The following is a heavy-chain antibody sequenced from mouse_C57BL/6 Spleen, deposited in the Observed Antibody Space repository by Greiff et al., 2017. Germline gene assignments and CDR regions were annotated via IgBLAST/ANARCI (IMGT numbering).Heavy chain of an antibody. D-gene: IGHD2-1*01. CDR2: IYPRSGNT. J-gene: IGHJ3*01. CDR3: ANYYGNSAWFAY. CDR1: GYTFTSYG. V-gene: IGHV1-81*01. Sequence: VQLQQSGAELARPGASVKLSCKASGYTFTSYGISWVKQRPGQGLEWIGEIYPRSGNTYYNEKFKGKATLTADKSSSTAYMELRSLTSGDSAVYFCANYYGNSAWFAYWGQGTLVTVSA.